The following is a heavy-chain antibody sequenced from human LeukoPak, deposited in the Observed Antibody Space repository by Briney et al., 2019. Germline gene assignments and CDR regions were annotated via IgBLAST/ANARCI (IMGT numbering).Heavy chain of an antibody. V-gene: IGHV1-2*02. CDR2: INPNSGGT. D-gene: IGHD3-22*01. J-gene: IGHJ4*02. Sequence: GASVKVSCKASGYTFTGYYMHWVRQAPGQGLEWMGWINPNSGGTNYAQKFQGRVTMTRDTSISTAYMELSRLRSDDTAVYYCASSPGTTIVALDYWGQGTLVTVSS. CDR3: ASSPGTTIVALDY. CDR1: GYTFTGYY.